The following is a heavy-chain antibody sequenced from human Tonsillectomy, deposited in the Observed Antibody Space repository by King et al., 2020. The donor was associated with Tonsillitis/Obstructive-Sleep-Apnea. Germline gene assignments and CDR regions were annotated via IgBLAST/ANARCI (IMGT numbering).Heavy chain of an antibody. D-gene: IGHD6-19*01. Sequence: QLVQSGAEVKKPGASVKVSCKASGYTFTSYAMHWVRQAPGQRPEWMGWINAGNGNTKYSQKFQGRVTITRDTSASTAYMELSSLRSEDTAVYYCARDRGGSSGWGDAFDIWGQGTMVTVSS. CDR3: ARDRGGSSGWGDAFDI. CDR1: GYTFTSYA. CDR2: INAGNGNT. J-gene: IGHJ3*02. V-gene: IGHV1-3*01.